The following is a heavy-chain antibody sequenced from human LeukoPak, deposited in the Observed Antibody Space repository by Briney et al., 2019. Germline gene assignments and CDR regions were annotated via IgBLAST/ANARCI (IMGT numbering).Heavy chain of an antibody. CDR3: AKAITMIVVAPRGAFDI. Sequence: GGSLRLSCAASGFTVSSNYMSWVRQAPGKGLEWVSAISGSGGSTYYADSVKGRFTISRDNSKNTLYLQMNSLRAEDTAVYYCAKAITMIVVAPRGAFDIWGQGTLVTVSS. D-gene: IGHD3-22*01. CDR2: ISGSGGST. CDR1: GFTVSSNY. V-gene: IGHV3-23*01. J-gene: IGHJ3*02.